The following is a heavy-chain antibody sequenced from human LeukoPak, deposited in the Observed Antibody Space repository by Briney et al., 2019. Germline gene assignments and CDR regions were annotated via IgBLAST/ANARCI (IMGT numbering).Heavy chain of an antibody. CDR2: IYYSGSN. Sequence: SETMSLTCNVSGRSNSSSSWSWIRQPPRKGLEGIGYIYYSGSNNYTPSLKSRVTISVDTSKNQFSLKLSSVTAADTAVYYCARRGVYGAYDAFDIWGQGTMVTVSS. CDR1: GRSNSSSS. V-gene: IGHV4-59*01. CDR3: ARRGVYGAYDAFDI. J-gene: IGHJ3*02. D-gene: IGHD4-17*01.